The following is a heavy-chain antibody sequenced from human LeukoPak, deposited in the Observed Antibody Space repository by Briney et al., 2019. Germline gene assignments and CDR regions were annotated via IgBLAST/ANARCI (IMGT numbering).Heavy chain of an antibody. CDR2: IIPILGIA. CDR1: GGTFSSYA. Sequence: ASVKVSCKASGGTFSSYAISWVRQAPGQGLEWMGRIIPILGIANYAQKFQGRVTITADKSTSTAYMELSSLRSEDTAVYYCARGGTGYDFWSGYYRPLFDYWGQGTLVTVSS. D-gene: IGHD3-3*01. V-gene: IGHV1-69*04. CDR3: ARGGTGYDFWSGYYRPLFDY. J-gene: IGHJ4*02.